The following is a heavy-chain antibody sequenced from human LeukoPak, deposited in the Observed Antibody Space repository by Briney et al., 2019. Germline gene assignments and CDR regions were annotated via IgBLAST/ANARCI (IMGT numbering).Heavy chain of an antibody. CDR1: GFSFSSYA. V-gene: IGHV3-23*01. CDR3: ANTYSYGSGRIDY. J-gene: IGHJ4*02. Sequence: GGSLRLSCAASGFSFSSYAMTWVRRARGKGLEWVSGISGGGDFAYYVDSVKARFTISTDNTKNTLYLQMNNLRTEDTAVYYCANTYSYGSGRIDYWGQGALVTVSS. D-gene: IGHD3-10*01. CDR2: ISGGGDFA.